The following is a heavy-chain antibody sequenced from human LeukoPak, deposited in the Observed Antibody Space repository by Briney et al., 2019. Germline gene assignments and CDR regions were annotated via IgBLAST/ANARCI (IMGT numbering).Heavy chain of an antibody. CDR3: ARVGDNNFFDY. V-gene: IGHV3-64*02. CDR1: GFTFSSYS. J-gene: IGHJ4*02. CDR2: INDRGGRT. Sequence: GGSLRLSCAASGFTFSSYSMHWVRQAPGKGLEYVSAINDRGGRTYYAESVEGRFTISGDNSKNTMYLQMGSLRVDDMAVYYCARVGDNNFFDYWGQGTLVTVSS. D-gene: IGHD2-21*02.